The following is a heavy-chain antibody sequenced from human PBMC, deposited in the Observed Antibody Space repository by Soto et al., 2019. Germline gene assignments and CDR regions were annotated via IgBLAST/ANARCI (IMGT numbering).Heavy chain of an antibody. D-gene: IGHD3-16*01. CDR1: GGSISSSDYY. CDR3: ARDLGGSNWFDP. V-gene: IGHV4-30-4*01. J-gene: IGHJ5*02. Sequence: TSETLSLTCTVSGGSISSSDYYWSWIRQPPGKGLEWIGYIYYSGSTYYNPSPKSRVTISVDTSKNQFSLKLSSVTAADTAVYYCARDLGGSNWFDPWGQGTLVTVSS. CDR2: IYYSGST.